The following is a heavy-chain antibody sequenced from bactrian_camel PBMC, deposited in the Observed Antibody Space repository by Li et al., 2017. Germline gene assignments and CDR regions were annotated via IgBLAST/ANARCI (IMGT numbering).Heavy chain of an antibody. D-gene: IGHD1*01. CDR3: AADRLACLGNTWSGESLKWNY. V-gene: IGHV3-3*01. Sequence: VQLVESGGGQVEAGWSLRLSCAISRTTQQTDCMGWFRQAPGKEREGVAAINTFGGSKVHPAYSDSVKGRFTISRDSAENSVYLQMNNLKPDDTAVYYCAADRLACLGNTWSGESLKWNYWGLGTQVTVS. J-gene: IGHJ4*01. CDR2: INTFGGSKVHP. CDR1: RTTQQTDC.